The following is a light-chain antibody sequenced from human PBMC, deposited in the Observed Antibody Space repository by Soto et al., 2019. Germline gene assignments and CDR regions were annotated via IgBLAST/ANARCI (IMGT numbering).Light chain of an antibody. CDR3: SSYTGSNTWV. V-gene: IGLV2-8*01. Sequence: QSVLTQPPSASGSPGQSVTISCTGTSSDVGGYSYVSWFQQHPGKAPKLMIYEVSKRPSGVPDRFSGSKSGNTASLTVSGLQSEYEADYYCSSYTGSNTWVFGTGTKLTVL. J-gene: IGLJ1*01. CDR2: EVS. CDR1: SSDVGGYSY.